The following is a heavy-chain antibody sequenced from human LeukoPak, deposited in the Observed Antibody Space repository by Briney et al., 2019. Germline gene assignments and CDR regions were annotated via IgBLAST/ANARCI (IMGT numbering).Heavy chain of an antibody. D-gene: IGHD6-19*01. CDR2: INPSGGST. J-gene: IGHJ6*03. CDR3: ARDPGSSGWYKNYYYYMDV. Sequence: ASVKVSCKASGYTFTSYYVHWVRQAPGQGLEWMGIINPSGGSTSYAQKFQGRVTMTRDTSTSTVYVELSSLRSEDTAVYYCARDPGSSGWYKNYYYYMDVWGKGTTVTISS. V-gene: IGHV1-46*01. CDR1: GYTFTSYY.